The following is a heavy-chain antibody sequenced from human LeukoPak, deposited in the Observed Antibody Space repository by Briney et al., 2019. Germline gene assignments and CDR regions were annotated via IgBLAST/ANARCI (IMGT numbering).Heavy chain of an antibody. CDR2: IIPIFGTA. D-gene: IGHD3-22*01. CDR3: ARTNYYDSSGYHGAGTYYYGMDV. J-gene: IGHJ6*02. Sequence: SVKVSCKASGGTFSSYGNSWVRQAPGQGLEWMGRIIPIFGTANYGQNFQGRVTITADTSTSTAYMELSSLRSEETAVYYCARTNYYDSSGYHGAGTYYYGMDVWGQGTTVTVSS. V-gene: IGHV1-69*06. CDR1: GGTFSSYG.